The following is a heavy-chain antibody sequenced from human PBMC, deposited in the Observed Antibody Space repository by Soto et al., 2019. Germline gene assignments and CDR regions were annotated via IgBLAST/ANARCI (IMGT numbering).Heavy chain of an antibody. D-gene: IGHD3-22*01. J-gene: IGHJ6*02. Sequence: QVQLVESGGGVVQPGRSLRLSCAASGFTFSSYGMHWVRQAPGKGLEWVAVIWYDGSNKYYADSVKGRFTISRDNSKNTLYLQMNSLRAEDTAVYYCARDGNPWLLGNYYYYYGMDVWGQGTTVTVSS. V-gene: IGHV3-33*01. CDR1: GFTFSSYG. CDR3: ARDGNPWLLGNYYYYYGMDV. CDR2: IWYDGSNK.